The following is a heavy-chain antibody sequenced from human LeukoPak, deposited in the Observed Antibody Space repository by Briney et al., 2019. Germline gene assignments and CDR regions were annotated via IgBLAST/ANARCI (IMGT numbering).Heavy chain of an antibody. CDR1: GFTFSDYA. V-gene: IGHV3-30*18. CDR2: SAHDEVGK. CDR3: AKDRGYGEHEPFES. D-gene: IGHD4/OR15-4a*01. Sequence: QSGRSLRLSCVGSGFTFSDYAIHWVRQAPGKGLEWVAVSAHDEVGKQFADSVKGQFTLSRDNSRDSVHLQMNRLRDEDTAVYYCAKDRGYGEHEPFESWGQGSLVTVSS. J-gene: IGHJ4*02.